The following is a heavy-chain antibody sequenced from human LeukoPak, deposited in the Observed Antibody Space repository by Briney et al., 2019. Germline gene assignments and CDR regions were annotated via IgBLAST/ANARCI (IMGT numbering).Heavy chain of an antibody. V-gene: IGHV1-69*13. CDR1: GYTFTSHG. Sequence: ASVKVSCKASGYTFTSHGISWVRQAPGQGLEWMGGIIPIFGTANYAQKFQGRVTITADESTSTAYMELSSLRSEDTAVYYCARGRTVLTSVDYWGQGTLVTVSS. J-gene: IGHJ4*02. CDR3: ARGRTVLTSVDY. D-gene: IGHD3-16*01. CDR2: IIPIFGTA.